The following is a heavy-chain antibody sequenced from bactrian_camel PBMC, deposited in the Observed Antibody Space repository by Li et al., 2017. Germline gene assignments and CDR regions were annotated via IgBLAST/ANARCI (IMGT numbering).Heavy chain of an antibody. CDR2: IDSDGDT. V-gene: IGHV3S42*01. D-gene: IGHD4*01. CDR3: AAVEPMTWTLRDTDSGDSWWRSGGYSY. CDR1: GFTFSDYT. J-gene: IGHJ4*01. Sequence: VESGGGLVQPGGPLRLSCAASGFTFSDYTMSWFRQAPGKEREAVAGIDSDGDTRYAVSVKGRFTISRDNKRMYLQMDNLKPEDTAMYFCAAVEPMTWTLRDTDSGDSWWRSGGYSYWGQGTQVTVS.